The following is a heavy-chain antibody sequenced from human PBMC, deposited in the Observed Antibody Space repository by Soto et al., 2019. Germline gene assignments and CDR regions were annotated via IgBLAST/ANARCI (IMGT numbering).Heavy chain of an antibody. D-gene: IGHD6-13*01. CDR2: TYYRSKWYN. Sequence: SQSLSLTCATSGDSVSSNSDAWNWIRQSPSRGLEWLGRTYYRSKWYNDYAVSVKSRITINPDTSKNQFSLQLNSVTPEDTAVYYCGRESVRQQMGYYFDYWGQRTLVTVSS. CDR3: GRESVRQQMGYYFDY. CDR1: GDSVSSNSDA. J-gene: IGHJ4*02. V-gene: IGHV6-1*01.